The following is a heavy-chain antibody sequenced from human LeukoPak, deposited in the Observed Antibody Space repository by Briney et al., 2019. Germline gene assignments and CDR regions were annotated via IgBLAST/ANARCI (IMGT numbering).Heavy chain of an antibody. V-gene: IGHV4-34*01. CDR3: ARVKGGYSSFDY. J-gene: IGHJ4*02. CDR1: GGSFSGYY. CDR2: INHSGGT. Sequence: PSETLSLTCAVYGGSFSGYYWSWIRQPPGKGLEWIGEINHSGGTNYNPSLKSRVTISIDTSKNQFSLNLRSVTAADTAVYYCARVKGGYSSFDYWGQGTLVTVSS. D-gene: IGHD6-25*01.